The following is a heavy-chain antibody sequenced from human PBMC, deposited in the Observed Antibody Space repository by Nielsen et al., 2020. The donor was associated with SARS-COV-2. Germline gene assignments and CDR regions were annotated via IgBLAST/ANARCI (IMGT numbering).Heavy chain of an antibody. CDR2: ISSSSSYI. V-gene: IGHV3-21*01. Sequence: GESLKISCAASGFTFSSYSMNWVRQAPGKGLEWVSSISSSSSYIYYADSVKGRFTISRDNAKNSLYLQMNSLRAEDTAVYYCARDLRLATSGGMDYWGQGTLVTVSS. D-gene: IGHD3-10*01. J-gene: IGHJ4*02. CDR3: ARDLRLATSGGMDY. CDR1: GFTFSSYS.